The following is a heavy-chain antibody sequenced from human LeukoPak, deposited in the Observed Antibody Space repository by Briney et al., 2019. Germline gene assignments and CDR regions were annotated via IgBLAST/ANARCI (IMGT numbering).Heavy chain of an antibody. Sequence: PGGSLRLSCTSSGFTFGDYAMSWVRQAPGKGLEWVSFIRSEAYGGTTEYAASVKGRFTISRDDSKSIAYLQMDSPKTEDTAVYYCTRVSLVAASVFFDYWGQGSLVTVSS. J-gene: IGHJ4*02. V-gene: IGHV3-49*04. CDR3: TRVSLVAASVFFDY. CDR1: GFTFGDYA. D-gene: IGHD2-15*01. CDR2: IRSEAYGGTT.